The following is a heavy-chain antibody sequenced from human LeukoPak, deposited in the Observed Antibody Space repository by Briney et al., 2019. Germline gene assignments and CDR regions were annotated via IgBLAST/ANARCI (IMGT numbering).Heavy chain of an antibody. Sequence: SVKVSCKASGGTFSSYAISWVRQAPGQGLEWMGRIIPIFGIANYAQKFQGRVTITADESTSTAYMELSSLRSEDTAVYYCARVVAYGEGYFDYWGQGTLVTVSS. D-gene: IGHD4-17*01. CDR2: IIPIFGIA. J-gene: IGHJ4*02. CDR3: ARVVAYGEGYFDY. V-gene: IGHV1-69*13. CDR1: GGTFSSYA.